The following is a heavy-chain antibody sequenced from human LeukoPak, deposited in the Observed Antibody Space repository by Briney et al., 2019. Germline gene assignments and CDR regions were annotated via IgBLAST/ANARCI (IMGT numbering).Heavy chain of an antibody. D-gene: IGHD2-2*01. Sequence: PSETLSLTCTVSGGAISSYYWSWIRQPAGKGLEWIGRIYTIGSTNYNPSLKSRVTMSVDTSKNQFSLTLSSVTAADTAVYYCARVGMYDDTRYCSSTSCGYMDVWGKGTTVTVSS. CDR1: GGAISSYY. V-gene: IGHV4-4*07. CDR3: ARVGMYDDTRYCSSTSCGYMDV. J-gene: IGHJ6*03. CDR2: IYTIGST.